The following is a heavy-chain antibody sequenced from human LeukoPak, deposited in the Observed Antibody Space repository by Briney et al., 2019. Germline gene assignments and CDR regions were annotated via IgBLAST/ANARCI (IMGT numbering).Heavy chain of an antibody. CDR1: GGSISNYW. D-gene: IGHD6-13*01. CDR3: ARLDIAAAGTGPDY. J-gene: IGHJ4*02. V-gene: IGHV4-59*12. CDR2: VFDSGGT. Sequence: SETLSLTCTVSGGSISNYWWSWIRQPPGKGLEWIGYVFDSGGTNYNPSLKSRVTISVDTSKNQFSLKLSSVTAADTAVYYCARLDIAAAGTGPDYWGQGTLVTVSS.